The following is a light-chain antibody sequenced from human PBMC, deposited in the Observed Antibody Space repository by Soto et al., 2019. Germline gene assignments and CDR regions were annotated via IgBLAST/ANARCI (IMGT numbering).Light chain of an antibody. V-gene: IGKV3-20*01. J-gene: IGKJ4*01. CDR1: QSVSSSY. CDR2: GAS. Sequence: EIVLTQSPATLSLSPGERATLSCRASQSVSSSYVAWYQQKPGQAPRLLIYGASSRATGIPDMFSGSGSGTDFTLTISRLEPEDFAVYYCQQYDSSPLTFGGGTKVEIK. CDR3: QQYDSSPLT.